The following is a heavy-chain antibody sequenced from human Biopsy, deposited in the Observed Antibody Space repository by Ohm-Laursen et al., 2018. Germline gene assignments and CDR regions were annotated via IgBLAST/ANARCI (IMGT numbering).Heavy chain of an antibody. CDR2: AYPSGTT. D-gene: IGHD3-10*01. V-gene: IGHV4-4*07. CDR3: AGSRGHYFNGLDV. J-gene: IGHJ6*02. CDR1: GGSVSGYY. Sequence: SETLSLTCTVSGGSVSGYYWNWIRLPVGKGLEWIGRAYPSGTTYYNPSLKGRVTISIDASKNQLSLKVTSVTAADTAVFYSAGSRGHYFNGLDVWGQGTTVIVSS.